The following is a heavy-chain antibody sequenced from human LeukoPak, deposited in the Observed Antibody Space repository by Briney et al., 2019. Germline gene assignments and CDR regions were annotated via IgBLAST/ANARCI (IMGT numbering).Heavy chain of an antibody. Sequence: SQTLSLTCTVSGGSISSGGYYWSWLRQHPGKGLEWIGYIYYSGSTYYNPSLKSRVTISVDTTKNQFSLKLSSVTAADTAVYYCARRTVSDYYYYGMDVWGQGTTVTVSS. CDR3: ARRTVSDYYYYGMDV. J-gene: IGHJ6*02. D-gene: IGHD4-17*01. CDR2: IYYSGST. CDR1: GGSISSGGYY. V-gene: IGHV4-31*03.